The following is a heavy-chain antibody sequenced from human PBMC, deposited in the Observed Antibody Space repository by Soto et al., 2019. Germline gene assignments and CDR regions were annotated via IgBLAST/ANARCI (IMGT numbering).Heavy chain of an antibody. J-gene: IGHJ4*02. Sequence: QVQLLQSGAEVKKPGASVKVSCKASGYRFADYAIHWVRLAPGQSLEWMGWINGGDGRTKYSQNFQDRVTFTRDTSATIAYMELNSLGSEDTAVYYCAQGSGWYALHYWGQGTLVTVSS. D-gene: IGHD6-19*01. CDR3: AQGSGWYALHY. V-gene: IGHV1-3*01. CDR2: INGGDGRT. CDR1: GYRFADYA.